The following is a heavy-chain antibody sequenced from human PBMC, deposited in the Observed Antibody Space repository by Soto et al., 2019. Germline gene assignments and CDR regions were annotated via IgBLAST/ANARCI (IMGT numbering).Heavy chain of an antibody. CDR3: ARHHGPTTSENWFDP. Sequence: GASVKVSCKASGYTFFTYDISGVRQAPGQGLEWMGWISTYSGDTKYAQKFQGRVTMTTDTSTTTAYLELRSLRSDDTAVYYCARHHGPTTSENWFDPWGQGTLVTVSS. CDR2: ISTYSGDT. J-gene: IGHJ5*02. D-gene: IGHD5-12*01. CDR1: GYTFFTYD. V-gene: IGHV1-18*01.